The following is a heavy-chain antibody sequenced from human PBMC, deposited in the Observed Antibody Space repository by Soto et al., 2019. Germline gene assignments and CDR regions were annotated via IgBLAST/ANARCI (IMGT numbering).Heavy chain of an antibody. D-gene: IGHD6-13*01. CDR2: IIPIFGTA. Sequence: QVQLVQSGAEVKKPGSSVKVSCKASGGTFSSYAISWVRQAPGQGLEWMGGIIPIFGTANYARKFQGRGTITADESTSTAYMELSSLRSEDTPVYYCARDVIAAAGTAGWGQGTLVTVSS. J-gene: IGHJ4*02. V-gene: IGHV1-69*12. CDR1: GGTFSSYA. CDR3: ARDVIAAAGTAG.